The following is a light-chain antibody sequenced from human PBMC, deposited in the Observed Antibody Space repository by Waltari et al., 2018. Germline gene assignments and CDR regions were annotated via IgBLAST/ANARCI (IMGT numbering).Light chain of an antibody. CDR3: QTWDSGIVV. V-gene: IGLV4-69*02. CDR1: SGLSDYG. CDR2: VNTDGSH. Sequence: QLVVTQTPSASASLGASVKLTCTLSSGLSDYGIAWHQQQPEKGPRYLMKVNTDGSHNKGDGIPGRFSGSSSGAERYLIISSLQSEDEADYYCQTWDSGIVVFGGGTKLTVL. J-gene: IGLJ2*01.